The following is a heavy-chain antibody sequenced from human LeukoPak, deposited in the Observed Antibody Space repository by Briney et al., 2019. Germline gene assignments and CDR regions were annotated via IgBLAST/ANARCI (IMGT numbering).Heavy chain of an antibody. D-gene: IGHD6-6*01. Sequence: ASVKVSCKASGYTFSDYYMHWVRQAPGQGLEWMGWISAYNGNTNYAQKLQGRVTMTTDTSTSTAYMELRSLRSDDTAVYYCAREGEYSSSLRGYFYGMDVWGQGTTVTVSS. CDR3: AREGEYSSSLRGYFYGMDV. CDR2: ISAYNGNT. V-gene: IGHV1-18*04. J-gene: IGHJ6*02. CDR1: GYTFSDYY.